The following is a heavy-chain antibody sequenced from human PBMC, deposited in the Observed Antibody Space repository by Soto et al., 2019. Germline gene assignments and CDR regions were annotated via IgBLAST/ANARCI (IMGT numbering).Heavy chain of an antibody. CDR1: GGTFSSYA. CDR2: IIPIFGTA. Sequence: ASVKVSCKASGGTFSSYAISWVRQAPGQGLEWMGGIIPIFGTANYAQKFQGRVTITADESTSTAYMELSSLRSEDTAVYYCARSIAVAGTGAGGDYWGQGTLVTVSS. J-gene: IGHJ4*02. D-gene: IGHD6-19*01. V-gene: IGHV1-69*13. CDR3: ARSIAVAGTGAGGDY.